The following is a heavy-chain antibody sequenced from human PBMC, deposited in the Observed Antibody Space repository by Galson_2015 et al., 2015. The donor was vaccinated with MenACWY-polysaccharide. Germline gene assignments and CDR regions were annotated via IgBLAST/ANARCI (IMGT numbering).Heavy chain of an antibody. CDR3: ASARSIAVAGRDYYYYGMDV. D-gene: IGHD6-19*01. CDR1: GFTFSSYS. CDR2: ISSSSSYV. V-gene: IGHV3-21*01. J-gene: IGHJ6*02. Sequence: SLRLSCAASGFTFSSYSMNWVRQAPGKGLEWVSSISSSSSYVYYADSVKGRFTISRDNAKNSLYLQMNSLRAEDTAVYYCASARSIAVAGRDYYYYGMDVWGQGTRSPSP.